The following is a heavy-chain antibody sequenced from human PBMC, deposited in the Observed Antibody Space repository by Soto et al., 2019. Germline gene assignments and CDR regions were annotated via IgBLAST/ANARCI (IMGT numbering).Heavy chain of an antibody. J-gene: IGHJ5*02. V-gene: IGHV4-31*03. Sequence: QVQLQESGPGLVKPSQTLSLTCTVSGGSISSGGYYWSWIRQHPGKGLEWIGYIYYSGSTYYNPSLKSRVTISVDTSKNQFSLKLSSVTAADTAVYYCARLVDDYGDYVSNWFDPWGQGTLVTVSS. CDR1: GGSISSGGYY. D-gene: IGHD4-17*01. CDR2: IYYSGST. CDR3: ARLVDDYGDYVSNWFDP.